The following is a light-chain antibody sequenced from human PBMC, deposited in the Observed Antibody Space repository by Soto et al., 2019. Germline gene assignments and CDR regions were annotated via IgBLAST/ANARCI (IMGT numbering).Light chain of an antibody. CDR3: SSYTSNTFVV. Sequence: QSALTQPASVSGSPGQSITISCTGTSSDVGGYTYVSWYHQHPGKAPKLMIYEVSNRPSGVSNRFSGSKSGNTAYLTISGLQAEDVADYYCSSYTSNTFVVFGGGTKLTVL. CDR1: SSDVGGYTY. V-gene: IGLV2-14*01. CDR2: EVS. J-gene: IGLJ2*01.